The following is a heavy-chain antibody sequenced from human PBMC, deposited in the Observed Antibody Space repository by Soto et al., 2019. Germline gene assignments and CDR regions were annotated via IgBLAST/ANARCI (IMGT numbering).Heavy chain of an antibody. CDR2: IYYLGST. CDR3: ARDGYDGSGSPYPAY. D-gene: IGHD3-10*01. V-gene: IGHV4-59*01. J-gene: IGHJ4*02. CDR1: GGSMSEYF. Sequence: SSETLSLTCTVSGGSMSEYFWSWIRQSPGKGLEWIGYIYYLGSTDYNPSLKSRVTISVDTSKRQFSLRLTSVTAADTAVYYCARDGYDGSGSPYPAYWGPGTQVTVSS.